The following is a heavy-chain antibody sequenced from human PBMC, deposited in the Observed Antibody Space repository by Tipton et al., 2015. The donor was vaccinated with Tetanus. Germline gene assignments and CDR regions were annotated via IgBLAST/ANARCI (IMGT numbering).Heavy chain of an antibody. D-gene: IGHD5-12*01. CDR3: LGHGGYSS. CDR2: ISSSSSTI. J-gene: IGHJ5*02. CDR1: GFTFSSYS. V-gene: IGHV3-48*01. Sequence: SGFTFSSYSMNWVRQAPGKGLEWVSYISSSSSTINYADSVKGRFTISRDNAKNSLYLQMNTLRAEDTAVYYCLGHGGYSSWGQGTLVTVSS.